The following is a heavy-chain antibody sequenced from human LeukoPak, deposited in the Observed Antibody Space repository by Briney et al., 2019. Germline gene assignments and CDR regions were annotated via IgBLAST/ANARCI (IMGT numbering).Heavy chain of an antibody. CDR2: TNHSGST. J-gene: IGHJ6*03. CDR1: GGSFSGYY. CDR3: ARGRTVTKNYYYYYMDV. V-gene: IGHV4-34*01. Sequence: SSETLSLTCAVYGGSFSGYYWSWIRQPPGKGLEWIGETNHSGSTNYNPSLKSRVTISVDTSKNQFSLKLSSVTAADTAVYYCARGRTVTKNYYYYYMDVWGKGTTVTVSS. D-gene: IGHD4-17*01.